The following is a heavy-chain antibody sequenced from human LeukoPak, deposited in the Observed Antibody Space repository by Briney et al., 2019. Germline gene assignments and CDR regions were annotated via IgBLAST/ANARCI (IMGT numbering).Heavy chain of an antibody. J-gene: IGHJ4*02. CDR3: ARDNSPYYYDSSGLDY. CDR2: IMQDGQEK. V-gene: IGHV3-7*01. CDR1: GFTFTSYW. D-gene: IGHD3-22*01. Sequence: GGSLRLSCVASGFTFTSYWMSCVRQAPGKGLEWVATIMQDGQEKYYVDSVKGRFTISRDNAKNSRYLQMNSLRAEDTAVYYCARDNSPYYYDSSGLDYWGRGTLVTVSS.